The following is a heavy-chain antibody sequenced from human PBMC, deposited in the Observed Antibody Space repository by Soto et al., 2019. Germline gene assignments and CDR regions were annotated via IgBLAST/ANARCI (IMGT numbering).Heavy chain of an antibody. CDR2: IYYIGST. CDR3: ARGQGGHYDSSGYYSTDY. CDR1: GCSIGSYY. Sequence: SETLSLTGTVSGCSIGSYYWSWIRKPPGKGLEWIGYIYYIGSTNYNPSLKSRVTISVDTSKNQFSLKLSSVTAADTAVYYCARGQGGHYDSSGYYSTDYWGQGTLVTVSS. D-gene: IGHD3-22*01. V-gene: IGHV4-59*01. J-gene: IGHJ4*02.